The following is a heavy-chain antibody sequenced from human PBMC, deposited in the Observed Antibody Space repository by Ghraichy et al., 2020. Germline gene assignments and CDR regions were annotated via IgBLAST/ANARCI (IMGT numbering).Heavy chain of an antibody. Sequence: SETLSLTCAVYGGSFSGYYWSWIRQPPGKGLEWIGEINHSGSTNYNPSLKSRVTISVDTSKNQFSLKLSSVTAADTAVYYCARGHSGWIDYWGQGTLVTVSS. D-gene: IGHD6-19*01. CDR1: GGSFSGYY. J-gene: IGHJ4*02. CDR3: ARGHSGWIDY. CDR2: INHSGST. V-gene: IGHV4-34*01.